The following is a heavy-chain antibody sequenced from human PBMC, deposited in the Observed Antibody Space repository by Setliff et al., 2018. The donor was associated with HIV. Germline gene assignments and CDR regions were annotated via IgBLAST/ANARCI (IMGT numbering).Heavy chain of an antibody. D-gene: IGHD3-3*01. CDR3: AREPTGDFWSGYSSRGLDY. Sequence: ASVKVSCKASGFIFTDYQIHWVRQAPGQGLEWMGRFNPNSRVTNSPQKFQGRVTMTGDTSINPAYMELSRLTSDDTAFYYCAREPTGDFWSGYSSRGLDYWGQGTLVTVSS. V-gene: IGHV1-2*06. CDR2: FNPNSRVT. CDR1: GFIFTDYQ. J-gene: IGHJ4*02.